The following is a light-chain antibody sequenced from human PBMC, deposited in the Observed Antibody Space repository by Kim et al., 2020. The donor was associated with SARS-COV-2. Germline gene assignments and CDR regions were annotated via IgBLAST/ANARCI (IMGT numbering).Light chain of an antibody. V-gene: IGKV3-11*01. CDR1: QSVSSY. Sequence: LSPGERATLSCRASQSVSSYLAWYQQKPGQAPRLLIYDASNRATGIPARFSGSGSGTDFTLTISSLEPEDFAVYYCQQRTNWPLTFGGGTKVDIK. J-gene: IGKJ4*01. CDR2: DAS. CDR3: QQRTNWPLT.